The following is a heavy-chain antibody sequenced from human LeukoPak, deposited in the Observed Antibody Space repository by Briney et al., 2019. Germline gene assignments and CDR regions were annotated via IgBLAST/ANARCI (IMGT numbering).Heavy chain of an antibody. V-gene: IGHV4-61*02. Sequence: SETLSLTCTVSGGSISSGSYYWSWIRQPAGKGLEWIGRIYTSGSTNYNPSLKSRVTISVDTSKHQFSLKLSSVTAADTAVYYCARSLDYYDSSGYDAFDIWGQGTMVTVSS. D-gene: IGHD3-22*01. CDR3: ARSLDYYDSSGYDAFDI. CDR1: GGSISSGSYY. J-gene: IGHJ3*02. CDR2: IYTSGST.